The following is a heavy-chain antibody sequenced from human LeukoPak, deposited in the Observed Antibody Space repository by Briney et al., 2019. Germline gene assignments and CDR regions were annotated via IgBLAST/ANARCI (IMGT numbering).Heavy chain of an antibody. J-gene: IGHJ6*02. CDR1: EFTFSSYS. V-gene: IGHV3-48*01. CDR2: ITNSGNSK. CDR3: ARGSYGMDV. Sequence: GGSLRLSCAASEFTFSSYSMNWVSQAPGKGLEWVSYITNSGNSKSYADSVKGRFTISRDNSKNTLHLQMNGLRAEDTAVYYCARGSYGMDVWGQGTTVTVSS.